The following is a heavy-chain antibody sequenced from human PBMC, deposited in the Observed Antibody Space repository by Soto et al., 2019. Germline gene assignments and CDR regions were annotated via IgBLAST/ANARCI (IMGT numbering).Heavy chain of an antibody. Sequence: QLQLVQSGGGVVQPGRSLRLSCTASGFTFSSYGMHWVRQAPGKGLEWVALIWYDGSDKYYAVPVQGRFTISRDNSKNTLYLEMNSLRDEDTAVYYGARDLLQFLEWPPPYYYNYYGMDVWGQGTTVTVSS. J-gene: IGHJ6*02. V-gene: IGHV3-33*01. CDR3: ARDLLQFLEWPPPYYYNYYGMDV. CDR2: IWYDGSDK. D-gene: IGHD3-3*01. CDR1: GFTFSSYG.